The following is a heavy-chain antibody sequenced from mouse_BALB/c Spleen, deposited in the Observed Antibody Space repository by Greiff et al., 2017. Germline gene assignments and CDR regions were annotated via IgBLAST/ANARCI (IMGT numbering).Heavy chain of an antibody. D-gene: IGHD2-3*01. CDR1: GFTFSDYY. CDR2: ISDGGSYT. J-gene: IGHJ2*01. Sequence: EVMLVESGGGLVKPGGSLKLSCAASGFTFSDYYMYWVRQTPEKRLEWVATISDGGSYTYYPDSVKGRFTISRDNAKNNLYLQMSSLKSEDTAMYYCARAPGDGYYFDYWGQGTTLTVSS. V-gene: IGHV5-4*02. CDR3: ARAPGDGYYFDY.